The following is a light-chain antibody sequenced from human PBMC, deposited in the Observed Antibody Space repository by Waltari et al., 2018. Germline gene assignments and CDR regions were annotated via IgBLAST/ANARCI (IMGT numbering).Light chain of an antibody. CDR3: QQYNSYSCT. Sequence: DIQMTQSPSTLSASVGDRVTITCRASQSISHWLAWYQQKPGKPPKLLIYKASSLESGVPSRFSGSGSGTEFTLTISSLQPDDFATYYCQQYNSYSCTFGQGTKLEIK. V-gene: IGKV1-5*03. CDR2: KAS. CDR1: QSISHW. J-gene: IGKJ2*02.